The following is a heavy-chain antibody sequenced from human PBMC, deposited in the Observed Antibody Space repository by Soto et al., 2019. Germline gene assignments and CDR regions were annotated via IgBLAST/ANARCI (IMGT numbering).Heavy chain of an antibody. CDR3: TRGTSITASGDY. J-gene: IGHJ4*01. CDR2: VSAYKGER. Sequence: QVQLVQSGAEVKKPGASVKVSCKASGYTFTNYGINWVRQAPGQGLEWLGWVSAYKGERRYAQRVQARGTMTTATSTTTAYMELRSLRSDDTGVYYCTRGTSITASGDYWGQGTLVNVSS. D-gene: IGHD6-6*01. CDR1: GYTFTNYG. V-gene: IGHV1-18*01.